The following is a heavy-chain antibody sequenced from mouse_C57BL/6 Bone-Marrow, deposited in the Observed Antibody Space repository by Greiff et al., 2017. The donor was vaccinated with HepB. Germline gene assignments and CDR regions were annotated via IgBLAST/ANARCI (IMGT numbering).Heavy chain of an antibody. CDR1: GYAFTNYL. CDR3: ASGYYGSSYFFAY. Sequence: QVQLQQSGAELVRPGTSVKVSCKASGYAFTNYLIEWVKQRPGQGLEWIGGINPGSGGTNYNEKLKGKATLTADKSSSTAYMQLSSLASEDSAVYFCASGYYGSSYFFAYWGQVTLVTVSA. CDR2: INPGSGGT. V-gene: IGHV1-54*01. J-gene: IGHJ3*01. D-gene: IGHD1-1*01.